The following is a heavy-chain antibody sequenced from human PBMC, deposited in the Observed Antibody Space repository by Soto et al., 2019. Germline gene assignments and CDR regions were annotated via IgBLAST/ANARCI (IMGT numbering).Heavy chain of an antibody. CDR3: ARRYCSSTSCPYWYFDL. Sequence: QVQLVQSGAEVKKPGSSVKVSCKASGGTFSSYTISWVRQAPGQGHEWMGRIIPILGIANYAQKFQGRVTITADKSTSTAYMELSSLRSEDTAVYYCARRYCSSTSCPYWYFDLWGRGTLVTVSS. D-gene: IGHD2-2*01. CDR2: IIPILGIA. J-gene: IGHJ2*01. V-gene: IGHV1-69*02. CDR1: GGTFSSYT.